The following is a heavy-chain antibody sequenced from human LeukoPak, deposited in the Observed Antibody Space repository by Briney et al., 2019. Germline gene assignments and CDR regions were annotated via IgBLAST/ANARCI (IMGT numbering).Heavy chain of an antibody. CDR2: IWYDGSNK. CDR1: GFTFSSYG. Sequence: GGSLRLSCAASGFTFSSYGMHWVRQAPGKGLEWVAVIWYDGSNKYYADSVKGRFTISRDNSKNTLYLQMNSLRAEDTAVYYCAKVGHCSGGSCYPDYYYYGMDVWGQGTTVTVSS. V-gene: IGHV3-33*06. CDR3: AKVGHCSGGSCYPDYYYYGMDV. J-gene: IGHJ6*02. D-gene: IGHD2-15*01.